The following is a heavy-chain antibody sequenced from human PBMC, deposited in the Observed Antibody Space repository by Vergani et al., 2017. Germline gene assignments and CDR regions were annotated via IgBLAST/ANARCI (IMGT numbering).Heavy chain of an antibody. D-gene: IGHD6-19*01. CDR1: GYTFTSYA. CDR2: INAGNGNT. Sequence: QVQLVQSGAEVKKPGASVKVSCKASGYTFTSYAMHWVRQAPGQRLEWMGWINAGNGNTKYSQKFQGRVTITRDTSASTAYMELSSLRSEDTAVYYCARDGVAVAGMLVDYYYYGMDVWGQGTTVTVSS. V-gene: IGHV1-3*01. CDR3: ARDGVAVAGMLVDYYYYGMDV. J-gene: IGHJ6*02.